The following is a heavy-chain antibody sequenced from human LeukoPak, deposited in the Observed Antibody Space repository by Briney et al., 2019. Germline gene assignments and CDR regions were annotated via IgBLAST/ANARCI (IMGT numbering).Heavy chain of an antibody. CDR1: GGTFSSYA. CDR2: IIPILGIA. CDR3: ARPPSGSYYYGMDV. J-gene: IGHJ6*02. V-gene: IGHV1-69*04. D-gene: IGHD1-26*01. Sequence: SVKVSCKASGGTFSSYAISWVRQAPGQGLEWMGRIIPILGIANYAQKFQGRVTITADKSTSTAYMELSSLRSEDTAVYYCARPPSGSYYYGMDVWGQGTTVTVSS.